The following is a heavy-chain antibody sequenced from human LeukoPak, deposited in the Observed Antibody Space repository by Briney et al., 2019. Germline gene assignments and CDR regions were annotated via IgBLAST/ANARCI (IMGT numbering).Heavy chain of an antibody. CDR3: AKPDGYNMGY. D-gene: IGHD5-24*01. Sequence: GGSLRLSCAASGFTFSSYAMSWVRQAPGKGLEWVSGISGSGDNTYYADSVKGRFTISRDNSKNTLYVQVNSLGTEDTAAYYCAKPDGYNMGYWGQGTLVTVSS. CDR1: GFTFSSYA. J-gene: IGHJ4*02. CDR2: ISGSGDNT. V-gene: IGHV3-23*01.